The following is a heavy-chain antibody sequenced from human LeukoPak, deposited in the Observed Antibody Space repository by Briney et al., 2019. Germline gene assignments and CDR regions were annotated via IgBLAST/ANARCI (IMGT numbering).Heavy chain of an antibody. J-gene: IGHJ4*02. CDR2: ISAYNGNT. CDR1: GYTFTSYG. CDR3: ARGFLVRGATKESDY. V-gene: IGHV1-18*01. D-gene: IGHD3-10*01. Sequence: GASVKVSCKASGYTFTSYGISWVRQAPGQGLEWMGWISAYNGNTNYAQKLQGRVTMTTDTSTSTAYMELRSLRSDDTAVYYCARGFLVRGATKESDYWGQGTLVTVSS.